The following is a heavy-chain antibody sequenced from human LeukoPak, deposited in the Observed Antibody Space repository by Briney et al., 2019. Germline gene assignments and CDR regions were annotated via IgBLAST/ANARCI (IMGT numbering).Heavy chain of an antibody. CDR2: ISSGSSTI. D-gene: IGHD3-22*01. Sequence: GGSLRLSCAASGFTFSRSGMNWVRQAPGKGLDWVSYISSGSSTIYYADSVKGRFTISRDNAKNSLYLQMNSLRPEDTAVYYCVIVVVNAFDIWGQGTMVTVSS. CDR1: GFTFSRSG. CDR3: VIVVVNAFDI. J-gene: IGHJ3*02. V-gene: IGHV3-48*04.